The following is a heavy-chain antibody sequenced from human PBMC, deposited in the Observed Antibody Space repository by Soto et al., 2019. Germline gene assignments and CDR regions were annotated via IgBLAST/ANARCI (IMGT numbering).Heavy chain of an antibody. CDR2: IYTSGST. D-gene: IGHD3-22*01. V-gene: IGHV4-4*07. CDR1: GGSISSYY. Sequence: SETLSLTCTVSGGSISSYYWSWIRQPAGKGLEWIGRIYTSGSTNYNPSLKSRVTMSVDTSKNQFSLKLSSVTAADTAVYYCAKSARGYRFDSSGYYYDSWGQGTLVTVSS. CDR3: AKSARGYRFDSSGYYYDS. J-gene: IGHJ5*01.